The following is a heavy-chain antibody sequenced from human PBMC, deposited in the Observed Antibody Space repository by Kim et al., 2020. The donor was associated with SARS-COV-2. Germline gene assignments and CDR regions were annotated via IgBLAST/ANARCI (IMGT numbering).Heavy chain of an antibody. J-gene: IGHJ5*02. CDR1: GYTLTELS. CDR3: ATSITIVGGFAP. D-gene: IGHD3-3*01. Sequence: ASVKVSCKVSGYTLTELSMHWVRQAPGKGLEWMGGFDPEDGETIYAQKFQGRVTMTEDTSTDTAYMELSSLRSEDTAVYYCATSITIVGGFAPWCQGTRVTVSS. V-gene: IGHV1-24*01. CDR2: FDPEDGET.